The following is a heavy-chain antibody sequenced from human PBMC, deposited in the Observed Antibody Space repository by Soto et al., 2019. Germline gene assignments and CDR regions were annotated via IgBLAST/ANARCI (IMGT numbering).Heavy chain of an antibody. CDR1: GFTVSSYG. CDR2: ICYDGSNK. CDR3: ASTHTVPPVFDY. Sequence: GGSLRLSCAASGFTVSSYGMHWVRQAPGKGLEGVSVICYDGSNKYYAASVKGRFTIYRDNSKNTLYLHMNSLRAEDTAVYYCASTHTVPPVFDYWGQGPLVTVSS. D-gene: IGHD4-17*01. V-gene: IGHV3-33*01. J-gene: IGHJ4*02.